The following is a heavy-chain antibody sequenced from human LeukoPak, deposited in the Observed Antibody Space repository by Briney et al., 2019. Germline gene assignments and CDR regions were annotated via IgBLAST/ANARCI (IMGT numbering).Heavy chain of an antibody. CDR2: INHSGST. CDR1: GGSFSGYY. CDR3: ARGAVVKMKYYYGSGEFFY. V-gene: IGHV4-34*01. D-gene: IGHD3-10*01. J-gene: IGHJ4*02. Sequence: SETLSLTCAVYGGSFSGYYWSWIRQPPGKGLEWIGEINHSGSTNYNPSLKSRVTISVDTSKNQFSLKLSSVTAADTAVYYCARGAVVKMKYYYGSGEFFYRGQGTLVTVSS.